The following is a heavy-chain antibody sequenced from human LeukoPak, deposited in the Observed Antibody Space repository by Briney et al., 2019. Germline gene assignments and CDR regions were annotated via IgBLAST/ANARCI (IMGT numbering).Heavy chain of an antibody. CDR3: AKEYQAVAAYDYFDS. CDR1: GFRFSSYG. V-gene: IGHV3-23*01. Sequence: GGSLRLSCAASGFRFSSYGMNWVRQAPGKGLEWVSGISGNGDDTYYANSVKGRFTISRDNSKNTLYLQVNSLGAEDTGVYYCAKEYQAVAAYDYFDSWGQGTLVTVSS. CDR2: ISGNGDDT. D-gene: IGHD6-19*01. J-gene: IGHJ4*02.